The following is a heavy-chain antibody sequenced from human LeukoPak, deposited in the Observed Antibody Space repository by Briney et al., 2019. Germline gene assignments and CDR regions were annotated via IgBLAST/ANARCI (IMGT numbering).Heavy chain of an antibody. V-gene: IGHV4-34*01. Sequence: PSETLSLTCAVYGGSFSGYYWSWIRQPPGKGLEWIGEINHSGSTNYNPSLKSRVTISVDTSKNQFSLKLSSVTAADTAVYYCARGRQRRIDYWGQGTLVTGSS. CDR3: ARGRQRRIDY. CDR1: GGSFSGYY. CDR2: INHSGST. D-gene: IGHD5-24*01. J-gene: IGHJ4*02.